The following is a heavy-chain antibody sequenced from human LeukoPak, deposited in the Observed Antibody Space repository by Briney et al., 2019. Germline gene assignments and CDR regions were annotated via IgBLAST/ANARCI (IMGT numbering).Heavy chain of an antibody. J-gene: IGHJ4*02. CDR1: GGSFSGYY. D-gene: IGHD5-18*01. V-gene: IGHV4-34*01. CDR3: ARRGTAMVKGYFGY. Sequence: SETLSLTCAVYGGSFSGYYWSWIRQPPGKGLEWIGEINHSGSTNYNPSLKSRVTISVDTSKNQFSLKLSPVTAADTAVYYCARRGTAMVKGYFGYWGQGTLVTVSS. CDR2: INHSGST.